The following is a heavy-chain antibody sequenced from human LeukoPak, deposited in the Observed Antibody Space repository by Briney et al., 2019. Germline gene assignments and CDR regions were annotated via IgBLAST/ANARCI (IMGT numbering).Heavy chain of an antibody. Sequence: SVKVSRKASGGTFSSYAISWVRQAPGQGLEWMGGIIPIFGTANYAQKFQGRVTITADKSTSTAYMELSSLRSEDTAVYYCARGARDCSSTSCPRALFDYWGQGTLVTVSS. CDR2: IIPIFGTA. CDR1: GGTFSSYA. D-gene: IGHD2-2*01. J-gene: IGHJ4*02. CDR3: ARGARDCSSTSCPRALFDY. V-gene: IGHV1-69*06.